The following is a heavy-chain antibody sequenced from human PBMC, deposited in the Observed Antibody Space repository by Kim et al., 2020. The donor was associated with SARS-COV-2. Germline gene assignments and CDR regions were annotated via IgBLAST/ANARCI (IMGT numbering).Heavy chain of an antibody. Sequence: ASVKVSCKASGYTFTSYAMHWVRQAPGQRLEWMGWINAGNGNTKYSQKFQGRVTITRDTSASTAYMELSSLRSEDTAVYYCAREKRGYCSSTSCLCRDPWGQGALVTVSS. CDR2: INAGNGNT. D-gene: IGHD2-2*01. J-gene: IGHJ5*02. CDR1: GYTFTSYA. V-gene: IGHV1-3*01. CDR3: AREKRGYCSSTSCLCRDP.